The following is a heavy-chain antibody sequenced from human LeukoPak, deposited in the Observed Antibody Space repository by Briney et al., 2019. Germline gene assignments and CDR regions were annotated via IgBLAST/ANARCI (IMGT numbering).Heavy chain of an antibody. D-gene: IGHD3-22*01. J-gene: IGHJ4*02. CDR2: ISYDGSNK. CDR1: GFTFSSYA. Sequence: GGSLRLSCAASGFTFSSYAMHWVRQAPGKGLEWVAVISYDGSNKYYADSVKGRFTISRDNSKNTLYLQMNSLRAEDTAVYYCARDRGPTMIESPTDYWGQGTLVTVSS. V-gene: IGHV3-30*04. CDR3: ARDRGPTMIESPTDY.